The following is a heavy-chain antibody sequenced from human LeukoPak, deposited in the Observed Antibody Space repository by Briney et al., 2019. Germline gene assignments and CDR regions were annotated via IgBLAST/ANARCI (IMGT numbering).Heavy chain of an antibody. V-gene: IGHV4-59*08. J-gene: IGHJ4*02. Sequence: PSETLALTCTVSGGSMSSYYWSWIRQPPGKGLEWIGYIHYSGSTDYNPSLKSRVTISVDTSKNQFSLKLSSVTAADTAVYYCARHGGGLTDYYDSSGYHFDYWGQGTLVTVSS. CDR2: IHYSGST. CDR3: ARHGGGLTDYYDSSGYHFDY. D-gene: IGHD3-22*01. CDR1: GGSMSSYY.